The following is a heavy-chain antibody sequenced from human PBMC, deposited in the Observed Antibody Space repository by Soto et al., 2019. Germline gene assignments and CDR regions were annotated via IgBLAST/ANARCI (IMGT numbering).Heavy chain of an antibody. CDR3: ARHDRGYSYGRYYYYGMDV. V-gene: IGHV4-39*01. D-gene: IGHD5-18*01. J-gene: IGHJ6*02. CDR1: GGSISSSSYY. Sequence: PSETLSLTCTVSGGSISSSSYYWGWIRQPPGKGLEWIGSIYYSGSTYYNPSLKSRVTISVDTSKNQFSLKLSSVTAADTAVYYCARHDRGYSYGRYYYYGMDVWGQGTTVTVSS. CDR2: IYYSGST.